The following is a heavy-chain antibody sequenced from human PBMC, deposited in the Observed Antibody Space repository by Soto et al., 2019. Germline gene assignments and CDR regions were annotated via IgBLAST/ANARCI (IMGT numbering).Heavy chain of an antibody. D-gene: IGHD6-19*01. CDR1: GFNFSSYD. J-gene: IGHJ4*02. CDR3: AREAAGTPFLIDY. V-gene: IGHV3-13*01. Sequence: EVQLVESGGGLVQPGGSLRLSCAASGFNFSSYDMHWVRQVPGTGLEWVSAIGTGHDTYYPGSVKGRFTLSRENAKNSLYLQINSLRAGDTAVYYCAREAAGTPFLIDYWGQGTLVAVAS. CDR2: IGTGHDT.